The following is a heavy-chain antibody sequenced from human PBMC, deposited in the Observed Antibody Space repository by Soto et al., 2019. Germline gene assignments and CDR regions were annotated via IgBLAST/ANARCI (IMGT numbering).Heavy chain of an antibody. V-gene: IGHV3-9*02. CDR2: SYGNGGKI. CDR3: GKDVLPGGMDV. CDR1: GFTSVDYA. Sequence: EVQIVESGGGLVEPGSSLRLSCVASGFTSVDYAMHWVRQAPGKGLEWVSDSYGNGGKIGYADSVKGRFPISRDNAKNSLYLQMDSLRPEDTAFSYWGKDVLPGGMDVWGQGTTVTVSS. J-gene: IGHJ6*02.